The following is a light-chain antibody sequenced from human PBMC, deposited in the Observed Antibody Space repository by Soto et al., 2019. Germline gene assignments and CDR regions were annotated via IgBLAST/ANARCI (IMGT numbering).Light chain of an antibody. J-gene: IGKJ4*01. CDR1: QSVSSY. CDR2: DAS. V-gene: IGKV3-11*01. CDR3: QQRRNWPPVT. Sequence: EIVLTQSPATLSLSPGERATLSCRASQSVSSYLAWYQQKPGQAPRLLIYDASNRATGIPARFSGSGSGTDFTLTISRLEPEDFAIYYCQQRRNWPPVTFGGGTKVEIK.